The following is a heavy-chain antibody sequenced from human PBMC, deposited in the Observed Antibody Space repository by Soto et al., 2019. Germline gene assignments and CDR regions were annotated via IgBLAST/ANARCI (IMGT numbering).Heavy chain of an antibody. CDR2: IYYSGST. CDR3: ARHQNYEDYYGAGSYYYYYYGMDV. Sequence: SETLSLTCTVSGGSISSYYWSWIRQPPGKGLEWIGYIYYSGSTTYNPSLKSRVTISVDTSKNQFSLNLSSVTAADTAVYYCARHQNYEDYYGAGSYYYYYYGMDVWGQGTTVTVSS. V-gene: IGHV4-59*08. D-gene: IGHD3-10*01. J-gene: IGHJ6*02. CDR1: GGSISSYY.